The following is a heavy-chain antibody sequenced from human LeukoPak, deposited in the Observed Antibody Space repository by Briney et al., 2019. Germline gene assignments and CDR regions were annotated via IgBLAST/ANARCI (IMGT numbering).Heavy chain of an antibody. V-gene: IGHV3-21*01. D-gene: IGHD3-3*01. CDR1: GFTFSSYS. CDR3: AREGADDFWSGLINYYYYYYMDV. J-gene: IGHJ6*03. Sequence: GGSLRLSCAASGFTFSSYSMNWVRQAPGKGLEWVSSISSSSSYIYYADSVKGRFTISRDNAKNSLYLQMNSLRAEDTAVYYCAREGADDFWSGLINYYYYYYMDVWGKGTTVTVSS. CDR2: ISSSSSYI.